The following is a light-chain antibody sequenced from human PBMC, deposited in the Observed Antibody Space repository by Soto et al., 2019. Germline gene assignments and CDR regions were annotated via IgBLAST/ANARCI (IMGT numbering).Light chain of an antibody. CDR3: QKYNNWPRK. J-gene: IGKJ1*01. CDR2: GAS. V-gene: IGKV3-15*01. Sequence: EIVMTQSPATLSVSPLEIATLSFSASQSVSSNLAAYQQKPGQAPRLLIYGASTRATGIPARFSGSGSGTEFTLTISSLQSEDFAVYYCQKYNNWPRKFGQGTKVDIK. CDR1: QSVSSN.